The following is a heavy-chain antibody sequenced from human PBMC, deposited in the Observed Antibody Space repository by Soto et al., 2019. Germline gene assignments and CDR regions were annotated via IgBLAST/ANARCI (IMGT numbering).Heavy chain of an antibody. Sequence: PGGSLRLSCAASGFTFSKYAMSWVRQAPGKGLEWVSTISASGGTAYYADSVKGRLIISRDNSKNTLFLQMNSLRAEDTAVYYCARRPDDTGTHLADDFDYWGQGTLVTVSS. J-gene: IGHJ4*02. CDR1: GFTFSKYA. D-gene: IGHD4-17*01. V-gene: IGHV3-23*01. CDR3: ARRPDDTGTHLADDFDY. CDR2: ISASGGTA.